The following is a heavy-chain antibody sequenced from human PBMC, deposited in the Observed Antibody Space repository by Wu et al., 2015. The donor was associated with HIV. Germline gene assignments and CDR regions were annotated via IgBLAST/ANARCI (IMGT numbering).Heavy chain of an antibody. CDR3: ARDKDMRIEFQAGRYYYGMDV. V-gene: IGHV1-46*01. J-gene: IGHJ6*02. CDR1: GYTFTSYY. D-gene: IGHD6-13*01. CDR2: INPSGGST. Sequence: QVQLVQSGAEVKKPGASVKVSCMASGYTFTSYYMHWVRQAPGQGLEWMGIINPSGGSTSYAQKFQGRVTMTRDTSTSTVYMELSSLRSEDTAVYYCARDKDMRIEFQAGRYYYGMDVWGQGTTVTVSS.